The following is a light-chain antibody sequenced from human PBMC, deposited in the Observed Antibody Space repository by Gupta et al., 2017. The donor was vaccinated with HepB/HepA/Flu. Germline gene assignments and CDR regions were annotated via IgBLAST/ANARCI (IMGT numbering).Light chain of an antibody. CDR3: SSYAGSNNLRV. V-gene: IGLV2-8*01. CDR2: EVS. CDR1: SSDVGGYNH. Sequence: QSALTPPPSPSGFPGQYVTISCTGTSSDVGGYNHVSWYQQHPGKAPKLMIYEVSKRPSGVPDRFSGSKSGNTASLTVSGLQAEDEADYYCSSYAGSNNLRVFGGGTKLTVL. J-gene: IGLJ2*01.